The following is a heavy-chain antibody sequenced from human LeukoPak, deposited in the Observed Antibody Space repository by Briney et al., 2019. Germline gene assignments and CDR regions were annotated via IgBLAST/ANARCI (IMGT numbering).Heavy chain of an antibody. CDR3: ATGSRGSGSYTSPRPFDY. Sequence: ASVKVSCKASGYTFTGYYMHWVRQAPGQRLEWMGWINPNSGGTNYAQKFQGRVTMTRDTSIRTAYMELSRLRSDDTAVYYCATGSRGSGSYTSPRPFDYWGQGTLVTVSS. CDR2: INPNSGGT. D-gene: IGHD3-10*01. V-gene: IGHV1-2*02. J-gene: IGHJ4*02. CDR1: GYTFTGYY.